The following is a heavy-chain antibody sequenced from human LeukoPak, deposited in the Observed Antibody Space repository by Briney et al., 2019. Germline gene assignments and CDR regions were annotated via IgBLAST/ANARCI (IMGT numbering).Heavy chain of an antibody. CDR2: IYYSGST. D-gene: IGHD6-13*01. CDR3: ARMKRSDSSSWQPPYYYYYGMDV. CDR1: GGSISSYY. Sequence: PSETLSLTCTVSGGSISSYYWSWIRQPPGKGLEWIGYIYYSGSTNYNPSLKSRVTISVDTSKNQFSLKLSSVTAADTAVYYCARMKRSDSSSWQPPYYYYYGMDVWGQGTTVTVSS. J-gene: IGHJ6*02. V-gene: IGHV4-59*08.